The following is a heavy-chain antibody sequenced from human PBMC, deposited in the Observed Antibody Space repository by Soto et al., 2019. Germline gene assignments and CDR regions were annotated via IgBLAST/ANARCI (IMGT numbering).Heavy chain of an antibody. CDR3: ASLTDYSNLRYYGMDV. V-gene: IGHV1-69*13. Sequence: SSVKVSCKASGGTFSSYAISWVRQAPGQGLEWMGGIIPIFGTANYAQKFQGRVTITADESTSTAYMELSSLRSEDTAVYYCASLTDYSNLRYYGMDVWGQGTTVIVS. CDR2: IIPIFGTA. J-gene: IGHJ6*02. CDR1: GGTFSSYA. D-gene: IGHD4-4*01.